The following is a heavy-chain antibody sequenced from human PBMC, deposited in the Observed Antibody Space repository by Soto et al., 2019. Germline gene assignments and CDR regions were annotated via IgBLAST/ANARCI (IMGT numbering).Heavy chain of an antibody. D-gene: IGHD4-4*01. CDR3: ARDTDGDYFDY. Sequence: LRLSCAASGFTFSSYWMSWVRQAPGKGLEWVANIKQDGSEKYYVDFVKGRFTISRDNAKNSLYLQMNSLRAEDTAVYYCARDTDGDYFDYWGQGTLVTVSS. CDR2: IKQDGSEK. CDR1: GFTFSSYW. V-gene: IGHV3-7*01. J-gene: IGHJ4*02.